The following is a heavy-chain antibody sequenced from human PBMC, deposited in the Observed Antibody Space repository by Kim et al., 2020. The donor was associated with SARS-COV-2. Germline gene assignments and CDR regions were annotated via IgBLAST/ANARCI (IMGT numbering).Heavy chain of an antibody. Sequence: GGSLRLSCEASGFSFSTYWMHWVRQAPGKGLVWVSRINSGGSVIDYADSVRGRFTISRDNAKNTLFLQMNSLRADDTATYYCARARSSRWGGWGKGTLVTVSS. J-gene: IGHJ4*02. CDR2: INSGGSVI. V-gene: IGHV3-74*01. CDR3: ARARSSRWGG. D-gene: IGHD6-13*01. CDR1: GFSFSTYW.